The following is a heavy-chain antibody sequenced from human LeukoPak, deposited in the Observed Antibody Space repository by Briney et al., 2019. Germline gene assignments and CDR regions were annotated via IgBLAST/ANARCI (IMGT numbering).Heavy chain of an antibody. CDR3: ARRYYDSSGYYEAHDY. CDR2: ISAYNGHT. V-gene: IGHV1-18*04. J-gene: IGHJ4*02. D-gene: IGHD3-22*01. Sequence: ASVKVSCKASGYTFTSYYMHWVRQAPGQGLEWMGWISAYNGHTDYAQNLQGRVTMTTDTSTNTAYMELRSLRSDDTALYFCARRYYDSSGYYEAHDYWGQGTLVTVSS. CDR1: GYTFTSYY.